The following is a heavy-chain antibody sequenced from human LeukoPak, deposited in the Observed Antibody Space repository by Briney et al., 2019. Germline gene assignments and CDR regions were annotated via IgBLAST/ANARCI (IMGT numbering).Heavy chain of an antibody. Sequence: PSETLSPTCTVSGGSISSGGYYWIWIRQPPGKGLEWIAEISHSGSTNYNPSLRSRATMSVDTSENQFSLKLRSVTAADTAVYYCARGRRCSGASCYPTKWFDRWGQGTLVTVSS. CDR1: GGSISSGGYY. D-gene: IGHD2-2*01. J-gene: IGHJ5*02. CDR2: ISHSGST. CDR3: ARGRRCSGASCYPTKWFDR. V-gene: IGHV4-39*07.